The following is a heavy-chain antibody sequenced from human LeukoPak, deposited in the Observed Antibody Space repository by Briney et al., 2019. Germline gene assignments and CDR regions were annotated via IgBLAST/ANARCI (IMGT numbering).Heavy chain of an antibody. CDR3: ARGEWLRSGRSTKYFQH. D-gene: IGHD5-12*01. V-gene: IGHV4-34*01. CDR2: INHSGST. CDR1: GGSLSGYY. J-gene: IGHJ1*01. Sequence: SETLSLTCAVYGGSLSGYYWSWIRQPPGKGLEWIGEINHSGSTNYNPSLKSRVTISVDTSKNQFSMKLSSGTAADTAVYYCARGEWLRSGRSTKYFQHWGQGTLVTVSS.